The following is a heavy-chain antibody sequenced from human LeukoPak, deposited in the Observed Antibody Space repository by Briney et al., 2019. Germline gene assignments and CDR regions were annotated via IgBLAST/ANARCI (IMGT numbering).Heavy chain of an antibody. V-gene: IGHV4-61*02. CDR2: IYTSGNT. Sequence: SETLSLTCTVSGGSISSGSYYWSWIRQPAGKGLEWIGRIYTSGNTDSNPSLKSRLSMSLDTSKNQFSLKLTSVTAADTAIYYCAQMEEYRTNFYYFDYWGQGALVTVS. D-gene: IGHD6-6*01. J-gene: IGHJ4*02. CDR3: AQMEEYRTNFYYFDY. CDR1: GGSISSGSYY.